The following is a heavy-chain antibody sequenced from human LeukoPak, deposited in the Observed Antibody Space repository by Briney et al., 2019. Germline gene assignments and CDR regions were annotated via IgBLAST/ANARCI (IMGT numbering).Heavy chain of an antibody. J-gene: IGHJ5*02. D-gene: IGHD6-19*01. Sequence: TLSLTCTVSGGSISSSSYYWSWIRQPPGKGLEWIGYIYYSGSTNYNPSLKSRVTISVDTSKNQFSLKLSSVTAADTAVYYCARDRSGWYHWFDPWGQGTLVTVSS. V-gene: IGHV4-61*01. CDR1: GGSISSSSYY. CDR3: ARDRSGWYHWFDP. CDR2: IYYSGST.